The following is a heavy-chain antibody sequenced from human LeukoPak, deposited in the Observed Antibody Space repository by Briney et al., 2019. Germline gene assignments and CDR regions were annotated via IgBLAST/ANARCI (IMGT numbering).Heavy chain of an antibody. Sequence: ASVKVSCKASGYTFTSYAMNWVRQAPGQGLEWMGWINTNTGNPTYAQGFTGRFVFSLDTSVSTAYLRISSLKAEDTAVYYCATREYNWNYVTGPSYFDYWGQGTLVTVSS. D-gene: IGHD1-7*01. J-gene: IGHJ4*02. CDR2: INTNTGNP. CDR3: ATREYNWNYVTGPSYFDY. V-gene: IGHV7-4-1*02. CDR1: GYTFTSYA.